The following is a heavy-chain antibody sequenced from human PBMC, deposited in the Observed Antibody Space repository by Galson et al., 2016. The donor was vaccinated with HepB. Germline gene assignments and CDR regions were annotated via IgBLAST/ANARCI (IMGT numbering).Heavy chain of an antibody. CDR3: ERDSTAMVGGMNFYGLDV. CDR2: ISFDGNQK. Sequence: SLRLSCAGSGFTFSNNAMHWFRQAPGKGPEWVAAISFDGNQKTYADSVKGRTTISRDNSQSALSLQINRLRTDDTGVYYCERDSTAMVGGMNFYGLDVWGQGTSVTVSS. V-gene: IGHV3-30-3*01. J-gene: IGHJ6*02. D-gene: IGHD5-18*01. CDR1: GFTFSNNA.